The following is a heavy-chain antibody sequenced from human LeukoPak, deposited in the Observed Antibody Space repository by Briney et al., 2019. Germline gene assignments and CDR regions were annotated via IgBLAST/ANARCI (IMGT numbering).Heavy chain of an antibody. Sequence: GGSLRLSCAASGFTFSSYWMSWVRQAPGKGLEWVANIKQDGSEKYYVDSVKGRFTISRDNAKNSLYLQMNSLRAEDTALYYCAKSGNYGSGSYYNQPDFDYWGQGTLVTVSS. CDR1: GFTFSSYW. CDR2: IKQDGSEK. CDR3: AKSGNYGSGSYYNQPDFDY. J-gene: IGHJ4*02. D-gene: IGHD3-10*01. V-gene: IGHV3-7*03.